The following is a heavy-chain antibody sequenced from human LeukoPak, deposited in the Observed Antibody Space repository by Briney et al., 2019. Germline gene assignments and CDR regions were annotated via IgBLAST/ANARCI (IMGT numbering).Heavy chain of an antibody. D-gene: IGHD5-12*01. CDR2: ISSSSSYI. CDR1: GFTFSRYS. J-gene: IGHJ4*02. CDR3: ARDLVEMATIFSR. V-gene: IGHV3-21*01. Sequence: PGGSLRLSCAASGFTFSRYSMNWVRQAPGKGLEWVSSISSSSSYIYYADSVKGRFTISRDNAKNSLYLQMNSLRAEDTAVYYCARDLVEMATIFSRWGQGTLVTVSS.